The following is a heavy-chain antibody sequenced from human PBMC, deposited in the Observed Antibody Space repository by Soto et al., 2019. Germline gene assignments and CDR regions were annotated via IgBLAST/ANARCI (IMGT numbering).Heavy chain of an antibody. V-gene: IGHV3-30-3*02. CDR2: VSFDGTHK. D-gene: IGHD2-2*01. CDR1: GFIFSTFT. J-gene: IGHJ4*02. CDR3: AKRTPDCTTTSCPPDS. Sequence: GGSLRLACAASGFIFSTFTMHWVRQAPGRGLEWVAVVSFDGTHKFYADSVKGRFTVSRDNSRNTLYLQMDGLRPDDTAMYYCAKRTPDCTTTSCPPDSWGQGTLVTVSS.